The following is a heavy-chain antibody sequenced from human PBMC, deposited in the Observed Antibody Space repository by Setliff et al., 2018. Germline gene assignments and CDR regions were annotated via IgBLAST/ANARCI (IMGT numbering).Heavy chain of an antibody. V-gene: IGHV3-23*01. CDR1: GFSFSSYA. CDR3: AKNGFGVVALGVNNWFDP. CDR2: ISAGGGST. Sequence: AGGSLRLSCAASGFSFSSYAMTWVRQAPGKGLEWVSAISAGGGSTYSADSVKGRFTISRDNSKNTLYLQMNSLRAEDTAVYYCAKNGFGVVALGVNNWFDPWGQGTLVTVSS. J-gene: IGHJ5*02. D-gene: IGHD3-10*01.